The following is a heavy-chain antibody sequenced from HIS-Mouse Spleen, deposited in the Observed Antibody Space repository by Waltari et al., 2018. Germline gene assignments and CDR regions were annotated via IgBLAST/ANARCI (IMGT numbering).Heavy chain of an antibody. J-gene: IGHJ3*02. V-gene: IGHV1-2*02. CDR2: INPNSGGT. CDR3: ARVRDSSSWYYDAFDI. Sequence: QVQLVQSGAEVKKPGASVKVSCKASGYTFTGYYIHWVRQAPGQGLEWMGWINPNSGGTNYAQKFQGRVTMTRDTSISTAYMELSRLRSDDTAVYYCARVRDSSSWYYDAFDIWGQGTMVTVSS. CDR1: GYTFTGYY. D-gene: IGHD6-13*01.